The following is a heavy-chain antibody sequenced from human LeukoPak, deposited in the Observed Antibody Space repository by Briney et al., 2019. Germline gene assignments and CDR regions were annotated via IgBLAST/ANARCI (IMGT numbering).Heavy chain of an antibody. J-gene: IGHJ3*02. D-gene: IGHD3-9*01. V-gene: IGHV3-21*01. CDR3: ARAAYDILTGYTEDAFDI. CDR2: ISSSSSYI. CDR1: GFTFSSYS. Sequence: GGSLRLSCAASGFTFSSYSMNWVRQAPGKGLEWVSSISSSSSYIYYADSVKGRFTISRDNAKNSLYLQMNSLRAEDTAVYYCARAAYDILTGYTEDAFDIWGQGTMVTVSS.